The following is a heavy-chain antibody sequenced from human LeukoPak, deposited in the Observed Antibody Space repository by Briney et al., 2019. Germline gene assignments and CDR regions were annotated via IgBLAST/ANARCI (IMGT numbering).Heavy chain of an antibody. CDR3: ARVMSGYSGYDLGY. D-gene: IGHD5-12*01. Sequence: ASVKVSCKTSGYTFTSYAMNWVRQAPGQGLEWMGWINAGNGNTKYSQEFQGRVTITRDTSASTAYMELSSLRSEDMAVYYCARVMSGYSGYDLGYWGQGTLVTVSS. CDR1: GYTFTSYA. CDR2: INAGNGNT. V-gene: IGHV1-3*03. J-gene: IGHJ4*02.